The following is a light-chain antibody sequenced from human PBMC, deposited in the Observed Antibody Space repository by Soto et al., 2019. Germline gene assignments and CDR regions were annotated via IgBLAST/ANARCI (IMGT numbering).Light chain of an antibody. Sequence: EIVLTQSPGTLSLSPGERATLSCRASQSVSGTYLAWYQQKPGQAPRLLIYGAFSRASGIPDRFSGRGSGTDFTLTISRLEPEDFAVYYCQQYGSSGTFGQGTKVDIK. CDR1: QSVSGTY. V-gene: IGKV3-20*01. J-gene: IGKJ1*01. CDR2: GAF. CDR3: QQYGSSGT.